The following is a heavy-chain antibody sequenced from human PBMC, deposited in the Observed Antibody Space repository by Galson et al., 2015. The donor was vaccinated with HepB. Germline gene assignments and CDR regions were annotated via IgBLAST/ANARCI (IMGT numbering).Heavy chain of an antibody. D-gene: IGHD6-19*01. CDR2: IYYSGST. CDR3: AMGGRDSSGWDY. CDR1: GGSISSYY. J-gene: IGHJ4*02. Sequence: LSLTCTVSGGSISSYYWSWIRQPPGKGLEWIGYIYYSGSTNYNPSLKSRVTISVDTSKNQFSLKLSSVTAADTAVYYCAMGGRDSSGWDYWGQGTLVTVSS. V-gene: IGHV4-59*01.